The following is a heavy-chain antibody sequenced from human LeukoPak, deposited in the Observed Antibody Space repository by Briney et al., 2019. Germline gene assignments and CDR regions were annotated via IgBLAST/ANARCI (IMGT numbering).Heavy chain of an antibody. CDR1: GGSISSYY. CDR3: AREIEQLAASWFDP. J-gene: IGHJ5*02. V-gene: IGHV4-4*09. CDR2: IYTSGST. D-gene: IGHD6-6*01. Sequence: SETLSLTCTVSGGSISSYYWSWIRQPPGKGLEWIGYIYTSGSTNYNPSLKSRVTISVDTSKNQFSLKLSSVTAADTAVYYCAREIEQLAASWFDPWGQGTLVPVSS.